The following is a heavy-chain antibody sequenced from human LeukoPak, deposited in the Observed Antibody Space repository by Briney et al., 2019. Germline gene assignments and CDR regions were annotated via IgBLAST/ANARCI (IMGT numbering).Heavy chain of an antibody. CDR3: ARDLSGGALGAFDI. J-gene: IGHJ3*02. CDR1: GYTFTGYY. V-gene: IGHV1-2*02. CDR2: INPNSGGT. D-gene: IGHD2-15*01. Sequence: ASVKVSCKASGYTFTGYYIHWLRQAPGQGLEWMGWINPNSGGTSFALNFQGRVTLTRDTSISTVYMELSRLRSDDTAVYYCARDLSGGALGAFDIWGQGTMVTVSS.